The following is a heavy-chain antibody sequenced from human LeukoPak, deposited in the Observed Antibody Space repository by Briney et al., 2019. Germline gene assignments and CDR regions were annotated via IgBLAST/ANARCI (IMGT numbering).Heavy chain of an antibody. CDR3: ARTYCSSTSCLVDY. Sequence: GGSLRLSCAASGFTFSSYSMHWVRQAPGNGLEYVSAISSSGGSTYYANSVKGRFTISRDNSKNTLYLQMGSLRAEDMAVYYCARTYCSSTSCLVDYWGQGTLVTVSS. J-gene: IGHJ4*02. CDR2: ISSSGGST. V-gene: IGHV3-64*01. D-gene: IGHD2-2*01. CDR1: GFTFSSYS.